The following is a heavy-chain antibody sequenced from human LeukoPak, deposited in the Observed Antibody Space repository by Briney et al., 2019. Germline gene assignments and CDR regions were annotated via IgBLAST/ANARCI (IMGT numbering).Heavy chain of an antibody. D-gene: IGHD5-18*01. CDR2: IYHSGST. CDR3: ARELGSYDAFDI. V-gene: IGHV4-38-2*02. J-gene: IGHJ3*02. Sequence: SETLSLTCTVSGYSISSGYYWGWIRQPPGKGLEWIGIIYHSGSTYYNPSLQSRVTISVDTSKNQFSLKLSSVTAADTAVYYCARELGSYDAFDIWGQGTMVTVSS. CDR1: GYSISSGYY.